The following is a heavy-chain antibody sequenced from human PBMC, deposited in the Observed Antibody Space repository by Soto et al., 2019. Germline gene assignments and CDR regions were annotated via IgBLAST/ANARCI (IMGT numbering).Heavy chain of an antibody. Sequence: QVQLVESGGGVVQPGGSLRLSCAASGFTFSSHGMHWVRQAPGKGLEWVTIVPYHGINKYYADSVKGRFTISRDNSKNTVSLQMNSLRVEDTAVYYCAKLGAVAGEDYWGQGILVTVSS. CDR1: GFTFSSHG. J-gene: IGHJ4*02. V-gene: IGHV3-30*18. CDR2: VPYHGINK. D-gene: IGHD6-19*01. CDR3: AKLGAVAGEDY.